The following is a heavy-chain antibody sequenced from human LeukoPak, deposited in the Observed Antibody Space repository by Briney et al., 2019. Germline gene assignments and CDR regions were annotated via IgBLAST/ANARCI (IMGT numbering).Heavy chain of an antibody. V-gene: IGHV3-48*03. CDR3: ARESGITMLRGAYTP. Sequence: PGGSLRLSCVASGFTFSSYEMTWVRQAPGKELEWLSYISSSGSTIYYADSVKGRFAVSRDNAKNSLYLQMNSLRAEDTAVYYCARESGITMLRGAYTPWGQGILVTVSS. CDR1: GFTFSSYE. J-gene: IGHJ5*02. D-gene: IGHD3-10*01. CDR2: ISSSGSTI.